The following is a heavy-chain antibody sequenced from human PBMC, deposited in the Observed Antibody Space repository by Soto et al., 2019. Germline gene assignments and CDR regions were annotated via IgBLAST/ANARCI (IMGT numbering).Heavy chain of an antibody. V-gene: IGHV3-23*01. CDR1: GFTFSSYA. J-gene: IGHJ6*02. Sequence: GGSLRLSCAASGFTFSSYAMSWVRQAPGKGLEWVSAISGSGGSTYYADSVKGRFTISRDKCKNTLYLQMNSLRAEDTAVYYCAKVPRSTAYYYYGMDVWGQGTTVTVSS. CDR3: AKVPRSTAYYYYGMDV. CDR2: ISGSGGST. D-gene: IGHD6-13*01.